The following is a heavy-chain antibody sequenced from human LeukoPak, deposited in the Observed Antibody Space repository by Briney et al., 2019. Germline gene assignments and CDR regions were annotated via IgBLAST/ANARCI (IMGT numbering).Heavy chain of an antibody. CDR3: ARDSSGSTDAFDI. J-gene: IGHJ3*02. Sequence: PGGSLRLSCAASGFTVSSNYMSWVRQAPGKGLEWVSAFSGSGGGTYYADSVKGRFTISRDNAKNSLYLQMNSLRAEDTAVYYCARDSSGSTDAFDIWGQGTMVTVSS. CDR1: GFTVSSNY. CDR2: FSGSGGGT. V-gene: IGHV3-21*01. D-gene: IGHD6-13*01.